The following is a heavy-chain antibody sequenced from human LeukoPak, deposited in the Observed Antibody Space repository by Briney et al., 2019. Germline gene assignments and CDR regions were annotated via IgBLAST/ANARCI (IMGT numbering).Heavy chain of an antibody. J-gene: IGHJ4*02. Sequence: SETLSLTCTVSGGSISSSSYYWGWIRQPPGKGLEWIGYIYYSGSTNYNPSLKSRVTISVDTSKNQFSLKLSSVTAADTAVYYCARVDYYDSSGYSDWGQGTLVTVSS. CDR1: GGSISSSSYY. CDR3: ARVDYYDSSGYSD. CDR2: IYYSGST. V-gene: IGHV4-61*05. D-gene: IGHD3-22*01.